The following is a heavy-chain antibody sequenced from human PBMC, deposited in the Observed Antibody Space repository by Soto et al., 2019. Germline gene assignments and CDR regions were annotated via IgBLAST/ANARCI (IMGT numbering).Heavy chain of an antibody. CDR1: GFXLDDYA. CDR3: ARDPSPRSFLTGPYRYYYYMDV. D-gene: IGHD3-9*01. J-gene: IGHJ6*03. V-gene: IGHV3-9*01. Sequence: GGSLXLSCAASGFXLDDYAMHWVRQAPGKGLEWVSGISWNSSTIYYADSVKGRFTISRGNAKNSLYLQMNSLRAEDTAVYYCARDPSPRSFLTGPYRYYYYMDVWGKGTTVTLSS. CDR2: ISWNSSTI.